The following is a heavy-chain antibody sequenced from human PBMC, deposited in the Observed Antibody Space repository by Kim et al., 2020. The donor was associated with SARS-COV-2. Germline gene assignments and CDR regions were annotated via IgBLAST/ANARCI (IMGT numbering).Heavy chain of an antibody. CDR3: ARVEGITIFGVVIIGAFEI. J-gene: IGHJ3*02. D-gene: IGHD3-3*01. CDR2: IYYSGST. CDR1: GGSISSGGYY. V-gene: IGHV4-31*03. Sequence: SETLSLTCTVSGGSISSGGYYWSWIRQHPGKGLEWIGYIYYSGSTYYNPSLKSRVTISVDTSKNQFSLKLSSVTAADTAVYYCARVEGITIFGVVIIGAFEIWGQGTMVTVSS.